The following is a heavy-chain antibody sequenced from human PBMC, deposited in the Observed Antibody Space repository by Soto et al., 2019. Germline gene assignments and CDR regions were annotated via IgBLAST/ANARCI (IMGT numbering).Heavy chain of an antibody. CDR2: IGGGDP. CDR1: GFTFSIYG. V-gene: IGHV3-23*01. CDR3: VKDGVPGNGVWDWFNP. J-gene: IGHJ5*02. D-gene: IGHD3-3*01. Sequence: EVQMLESGGGLVQRGGSLQLSCATSGFTFSIYGMSWVRQAPGKGLEWVSSIGGGDPYYADSVRGRFTISRDNSKDTVYLQMNSLKDEDTALYYGVKDGVPGNGVWDWFNPWGQGTLVIVSS.